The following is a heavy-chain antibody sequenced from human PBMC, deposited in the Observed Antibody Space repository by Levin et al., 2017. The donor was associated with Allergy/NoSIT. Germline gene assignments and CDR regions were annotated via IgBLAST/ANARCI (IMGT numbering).Heavy chain of an antibody. Sequence: GESLKISCATSGFTVNSDYMSWVRQAPGKGLEWVSVIYSGGGSHYADSVKGRFTISRDNSKNTLYLQMNSLRAEDTAVYYCATPPMYGSWYIFWGQGTLVTVSS. J-gene: IGHJ4*02. CDR3: ATPPMYGSWYIF. D-gene: IGHD6-13*01. CDR1: GFTVNSDY. V-gene: IGHV3-53*01. CDR2: IYSGGGS.